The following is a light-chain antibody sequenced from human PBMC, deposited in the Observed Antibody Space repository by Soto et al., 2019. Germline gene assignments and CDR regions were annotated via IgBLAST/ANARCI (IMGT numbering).Light chain of an antibody. J-gene: IGLJ2*01. V-gene: IGLV2-8*01. CDR1: SSDVGGYNY. Sequence: QSALTQPPSASGSPGQSVTISCTGTSSDVGGYNYVSWYQQHPGKAPKLMIYEVSKRPSGVPDRFSGSKSGNTASLTVSGLRAEDEADYYCSSYAGSNNFDVVFGGGTKLTAL. CDR2: EVS. CDR3: SSYAGSNNFDVV.